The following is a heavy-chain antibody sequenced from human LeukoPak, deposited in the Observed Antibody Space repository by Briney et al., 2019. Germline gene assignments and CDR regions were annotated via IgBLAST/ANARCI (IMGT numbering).Heavy chain of an antibody. V-gene: IGHV4-39*01. CDR1: GGSISSSRYY. CDR2: IYYSGST. Sequence: SETLSLTCTVSGGSISSSRYYWGWIRQPPGKGLEWIGSIYYSGSTYYNPSLKSRVTISVDTSKNQFSLKLSSVTAADTAVYYCARHKITMVRGVPDYWGQGILVTVSS. D-gene: IGHD3-10*01. CDR3: ARHKITMVRGVPDY. J-gene: IGHJ4*02.